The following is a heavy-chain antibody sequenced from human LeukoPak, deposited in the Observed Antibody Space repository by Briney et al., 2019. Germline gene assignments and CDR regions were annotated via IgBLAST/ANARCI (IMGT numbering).Heavy chain of an antibody. J-gene: IGHJ3*02. CDR2: IYYSGKT. CDR1: GDSITSGSYY. Sequence: SKTLSLTCTVSGDSITSGSYYWGWIRQPPGRGLEWIGSIYYSGKTYYNPSLKSRVTISVDTSNNEFSLRLTSVTAADTAVYYCARDRSTMTPPQPDAFDIWGQGTMVTVSS. V-gene: IGHV4-39*07. CDR3: ARDRSTMTPPQPDAFDI. D-gene: IGHD5-24*01.